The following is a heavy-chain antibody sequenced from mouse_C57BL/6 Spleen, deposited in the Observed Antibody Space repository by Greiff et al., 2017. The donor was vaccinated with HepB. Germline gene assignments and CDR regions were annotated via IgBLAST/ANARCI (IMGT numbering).Heavy chain of an antibody. Sequence: EVKLVESGGGLVKPGGSLKLSCAASGFTFSSYAMSWVRQTPEKRLEWVATISDGGSYTYYPDNVKGRFTISRDNAKNNLSLQMSHLKSEDTAMYYCARDRGLLWSYYAMDYWGQGTSVTVSS. V-gene: IGHV5-4*01. D-gene: IGHD2-1*01. CDR1: GFTFSSYA. J-gene: IGHJ4*01. CDR2: ISDGGSYT. CDR3: ARDRGLLWSYYAMDY.